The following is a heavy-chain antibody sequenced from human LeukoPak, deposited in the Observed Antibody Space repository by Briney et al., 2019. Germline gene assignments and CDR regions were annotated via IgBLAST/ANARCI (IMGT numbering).Heavy chain of an antibody. CDR3: ARMSAGSHYMDV. CDR2: IYYSGST. V-gene: IGHV4-59*08. D-gene: IGHD3-10*01. CDR1: GGSISSYY. J-gene: IGHJ6*03. Sequence: SETLSLTCTVSGGSISSYYWSWIRQPPGKGLEWIGYIYYSGSTNYNPSLKSRVTISVDTSKNQFSLKLSSVTAADTAVYYCARMSAGSHYMDVWGKGTTVTVSS.